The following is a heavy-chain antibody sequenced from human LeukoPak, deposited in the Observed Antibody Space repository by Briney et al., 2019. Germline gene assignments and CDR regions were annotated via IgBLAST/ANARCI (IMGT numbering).Heavy chain of an antibody. D-gene: IGHD6-19*01. Sequence: SETLSLTCAVPGYSISSGYYWGWIRQPPGKGLEWIGSIYHSGSTYYNPSLKSRVTISVDTSKNQFSLKLSSVTAADTAVYYCARAIAVAGPIDYWGQGTLVTVSS. J-gene: IGHJ4*02. CDR1: GYSISSGYY. CDR2: IYHSGST. CDR3: ARAIAVAGPIDY. V-gene: IGHV4-38-2*01.